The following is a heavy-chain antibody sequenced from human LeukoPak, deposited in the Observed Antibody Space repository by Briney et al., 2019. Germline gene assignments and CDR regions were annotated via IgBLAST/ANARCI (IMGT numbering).Heavy chain of an antibody. J-gene: IGHJ4*02. V-gene: IGHV1-8*01. CDR1: GYTLTSYD. CDR2: MNPNSGRT. Sequence: ASVKVSCKASGYTLTSYDINWVRQATGQGLEWMGWMNPNSGRTGYAQNFQGRITITRNTSISTAYMELSSLRSEDTAVYYCTRESSSRYFDYWGQGTLVTVSS. CDR3: TRESSSRYFDY.